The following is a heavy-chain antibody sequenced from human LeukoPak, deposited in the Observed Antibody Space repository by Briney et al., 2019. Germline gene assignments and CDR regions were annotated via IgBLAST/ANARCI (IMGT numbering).Heavy chain of an antibody. CDR1: GGSSSSSSCD. D-gene: IGHD3-22*01. Sequence: SETLSLTCTVSGGSSSSSSCDWRWLRQPPGKRLEWIGSIYYTGSTYYNQSLETRVADYLDRSTYQFSLKLSSVTAADTAVYYCARLVFHYYYDSSGPEYWGQGTLVSVSS. CDR3: ARLVFHYYYDSSGPEY. CDR2: IYYTGST. V-gene: IGHV4-39*01. J-gene: IGHJ4*02.